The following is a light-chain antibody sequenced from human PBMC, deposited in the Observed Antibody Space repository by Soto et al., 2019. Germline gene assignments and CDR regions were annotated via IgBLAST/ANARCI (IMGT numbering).Light chain of an antibody. CDR2: DVT. CDR1: SSDVGGYNF. CDR3: SSYAGSSVPVA. V-gene: IGLV2-8*01. Sequence: QSALTQPPSASGSPGQSVTISCTGASSDVGGYNFVSWYQQHPGKAPKLMIYDVTKRPSGVPDRFSGSKSGNTASLTVSGLQADDEADYYCSSYAGSSVPVAFGGGTKSPS. J-gene: IGLJ2*01.